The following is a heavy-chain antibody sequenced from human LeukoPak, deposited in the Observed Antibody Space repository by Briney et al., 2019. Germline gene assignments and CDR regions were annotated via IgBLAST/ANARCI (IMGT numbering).Heavy chain of an antibody. J-gene: IGHJ1*01. Sequence: ASVKVSCKASGYTFTSYYMHWVRQAPGQGLEWMGIINPSGGSTSYAQKFQGRVTMTRNTSIRTAYMELSSLRNEDTAVYYCARAYTASWYPGSAEYFQHWGQGTLLTVSS. CDR3: ARAYTASWYPGSAEYFQH. D-gene: IGHD6-13*01. V-gene: IGHV1-46*01. CDR2: INPSGGST. CDR1: GYTFTSYY.